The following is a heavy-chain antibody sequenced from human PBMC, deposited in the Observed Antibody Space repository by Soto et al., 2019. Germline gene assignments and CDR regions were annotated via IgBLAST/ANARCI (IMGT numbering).Heavy chain of an antibody. CDR3: ASATVTTLYYYYGMDV. V-gene: IGHV1-69*13. D-gene: IGHD4-17*01. CDR2: IIPIFGSA. CDR1: WCTFSSYA. Sequence: SWTVSCKSAWCTFSSYAISWVRQAPGQGLEWMGGIIPIFGSANYAQKFQGRVTITADESTSTAYMELSSLRSEDTAVYYCASATVTTLYYYYGMDVWGQGTTVTVSS. J-gene: IGHJ6*02.